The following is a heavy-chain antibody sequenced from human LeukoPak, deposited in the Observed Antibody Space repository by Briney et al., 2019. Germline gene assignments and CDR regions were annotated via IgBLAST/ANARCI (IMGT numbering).Heavy chain of an antibody. Sequence: PGGSLRLSCAASGFIFSSYGMHWVRQAPGKGLEWVTFIRYDGDNQYYADSVKGRFTISRDNFKNTLSLQINSLRPEDTAVYYCAKDLGGLLAKYYFDNWGQGTLVTVSS. CDR2: IRYDGDNQ. CDR3: AKDLGGLLAKYYFDN. V-gene: IGHV3-30*02. J-gene: IGHJ4*02. D-gene: IGHD5-12*01. CDR1: GFIFSSYG.